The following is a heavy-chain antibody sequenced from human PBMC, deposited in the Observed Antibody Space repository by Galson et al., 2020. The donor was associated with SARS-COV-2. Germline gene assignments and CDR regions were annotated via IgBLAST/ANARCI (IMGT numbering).Heavy chain of an antibody. Sequence: SETLSLTCTVSGGSISSGSYYWSWIRQPAGKGLEWIGRIYTRGSTNYNPSLKSRVTISVDTSKNQFSLKLSSVTAADTAVYYCARTLDCGSGSCYGMDVWGQGTTVTVSS. D-gene: IGHD3-10*01. CDR1: GGSISSGSYY. CDR2: IYTRGST. J-gene: IGHJ6*02. CDR3: ARTLDCGSGSCYGMDV. V-gene: IGHV4-61*02.